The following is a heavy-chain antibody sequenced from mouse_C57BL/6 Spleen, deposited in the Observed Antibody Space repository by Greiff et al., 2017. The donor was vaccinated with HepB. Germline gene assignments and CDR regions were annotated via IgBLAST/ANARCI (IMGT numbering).Heavy chain of an antibody. J-gene: IGHJ2*01. V-gene: IGHV1-76*01. CDR2: IYPGSGNT. CDR1: GYTFTDYY. Sequence: VQPQQSGAELVRPGASVKLSCKASGYTFTDYYINWVKQRPGQGLEWIARIYPGSGNTYYNEKFKGKATLTAEKSSSTAYMQLSSLTSEDSAVYFCARLGGNYVGVDWGQGTTLTVSS. D-gene: IGHD2-1*01. CDR3: ARLGGNYVGVD.